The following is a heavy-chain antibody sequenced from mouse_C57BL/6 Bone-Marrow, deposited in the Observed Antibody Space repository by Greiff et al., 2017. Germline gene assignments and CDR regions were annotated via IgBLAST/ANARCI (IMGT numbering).Heavy chain of an antibody. J-gene: IGHJ4*01. CDR1: GFTFSDYG. CDR2: ISSGSSTI. V-gene: IGHV5-17*01. Sequence: EVMLVESGGGLVKPGGSLKLSCAASGFTFSDYGMHWVRQAPEKGLEWVAYISSGSSTIYYADTVKGRFTISRDNAKNTMFLQMTSLRSEDTAMYYCVGNYPYAMDYWGQGTSVTVSS. CDR3: VGNYPYAMDY. D-gene: IGHD2-1*01.